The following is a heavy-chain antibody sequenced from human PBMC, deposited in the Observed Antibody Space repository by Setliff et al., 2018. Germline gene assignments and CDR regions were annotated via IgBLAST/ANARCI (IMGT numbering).Heavy chain of an antibody. V-gene: IGHV3-30*03. CDR1: TASEVTISSRA. Sequence: GGSLRLSCAASTASEVTISSRAIHWVRQAPGKGLEWVAAVSDDGTNTYYADSVRGRFTVSRDVSRHTVYLQMSSLRADDTALYYCARLRGAHSSGYPYYFDYWGQGALVTVSS. J-gene: IGHJ4*02. D-gene: IGHD3-22*01. CDR3: ARLRGAHSSGYPYYFDY. CDR2: VSDDGTNT.